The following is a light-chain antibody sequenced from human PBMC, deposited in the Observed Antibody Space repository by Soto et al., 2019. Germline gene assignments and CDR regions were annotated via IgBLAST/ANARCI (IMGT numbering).Light chain of an antibody. Sequence: DIQMTQSPSSLSASVGDRVTITCQASQDIKKYLNWYQQKPGKAPRLLIFEVSDLQKGVPSRFSGSGSGTDFTFTISSXQPEDNATYYCQQYDDVPITFGGGTKVDTK. V-gene: IGKV1-33*01. CDR1: QDIKKY. CDR2: EVS. J-gene: IGKJ4*01. CDR3: QQYDDVPIT.